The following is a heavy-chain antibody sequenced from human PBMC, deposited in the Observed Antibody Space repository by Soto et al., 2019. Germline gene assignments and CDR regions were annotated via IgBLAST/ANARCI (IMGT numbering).Heavy chain of an antibody. Sequence: SETLSLTCTVSGGSISSYYWSWIRQPPGKGLEWIGYIYYSGSTNCNPSLKSRVTISVDTSKNQFSLKLSSVTAADTAVYYCARETAAGTHDYWGQGTLVTVS. D-gene: IGHD6-13*01. V-gene: IGHV4-59*01. J-gene: IGHJ4*02. CDR2: IYYSGST. CDR3: ARETAAGTHDY. CDR1: GGSISSYY.